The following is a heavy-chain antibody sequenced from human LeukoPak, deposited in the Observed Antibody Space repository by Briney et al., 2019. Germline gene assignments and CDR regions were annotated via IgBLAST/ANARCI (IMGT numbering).Heavy chain of an antibody. CDR2: TWYEGSNK. D-gene: IGHD5-12*01. J-gene: IGHJ3*02. CDR1: GFTFTNYG. V-gene: IGHV3-33*01. Sequence: PGGSLRLSCAPSGFTFTNYGMHWVPQAPGKGLEWVAVTWYEGSNKYYADSVKGRFTISRDISQNTVYLQMNSLRAEDTAVYYCARDLGYSAYATVRGNDVEIWGQGTMVTVSP. CDR3: ARDLGYSAYATVRGNDVEI.